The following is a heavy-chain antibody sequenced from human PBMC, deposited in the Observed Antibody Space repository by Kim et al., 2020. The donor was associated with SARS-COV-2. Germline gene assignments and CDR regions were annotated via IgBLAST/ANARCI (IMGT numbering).Heavy chain of an antibody. CDR2: IKSKTDGGTT. V-gene: IGHV3-15*01. CDR1: GFTFSNAW. J-gene: IGHJ6*02. CDR3: TTYTPYTIFGVVIHYYYGYDG. D-gene: IGHD3-3*01. Sequence: GGSLRLSCAASGFTFSNAWMSWVRQAPGKGLEWVGRIKSKTDGGTTDYAAPVKGRFTISRDDSKNTLYLQMNSLKTEDTAVYYCTTYTPYTIFGVVIHYYYGYDGWGPRTPGTRS.